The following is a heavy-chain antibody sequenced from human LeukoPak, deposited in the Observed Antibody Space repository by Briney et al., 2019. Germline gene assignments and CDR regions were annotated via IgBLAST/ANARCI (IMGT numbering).Heavy chain of an antibody. CDR1: GFTFSNAW. CDR3: TTVYDSSGYYRRGFDY. J-gene: IGHJ4*02. V-gene: IGHV3-15*07. D-gene: IGHD3-22*01. Sequence: GGSLRLSCAAAGFTFSNAWMNWVRQAPGKGLEWVGRIKSNTDGGTTDYAAHVKGRFTISSDDSKNTLYLQMNSLKNEDTAVYYCTTVYDSSGYYRRGFDYWGQGTLVTVSS. CDR2: IKSNTDGGTT.